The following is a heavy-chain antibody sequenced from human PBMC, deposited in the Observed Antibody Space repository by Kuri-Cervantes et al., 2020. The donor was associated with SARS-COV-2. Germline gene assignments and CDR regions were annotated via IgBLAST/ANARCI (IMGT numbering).Heavy chain of an antibody. Sequence: SETLSLTCAVYGGSFSDYYWSWVRQPPGKGLEWIGEINHSGSTNYNPSLKSRVTISVDTSKNQFSLKLSSVTAADTAVYYCARDGTYSSSWRNWFDPWGQGTLVTVSS. V-gene: IGHV4-34*01. D-gene: IGHD6-13*01. J-gene: IGHJ5*02. CDR2: INHSGST. CDR1: GGSFSDYY. CDR3: ARDGTYSSSWRNWFDP.